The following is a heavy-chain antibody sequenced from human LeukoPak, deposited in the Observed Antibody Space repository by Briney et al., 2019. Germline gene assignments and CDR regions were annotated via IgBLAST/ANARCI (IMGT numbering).Heavy chain of an antibody. V-gene: IGHV3-9*01. CDR2: ISWNSGSI. CDR3: AKANSHFDY. Sequence: GRSLRLSCAASGFTFDDYAMHWVRQAPGKGLEWVSGISWNSGSIGYADSVKGRFTTSRDNAKNSLYLQMNSLRAEDTALYYCAKANSHFDYWGQGTLVTVSS. D-gene: IGHD5-24*01. J-gene: IGHJ4*02. CDR1: GFTFDDYA.